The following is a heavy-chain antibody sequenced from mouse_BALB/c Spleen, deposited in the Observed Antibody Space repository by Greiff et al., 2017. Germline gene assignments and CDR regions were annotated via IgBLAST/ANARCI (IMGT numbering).Heavy chain of an antibody. Sequence: VQLQQSGAELVKPGASVKLSCTASGFNIKDTYMHWVKQRPEQGLEWIGRIDPANGNTKYDPKFQGKATITADTSSNTAYLQLSSLTSEDTAVYYCAIYDRYGENFDVWGAGTTVTVSS. CDR3: AIYDRYGENFDV. V-gene: IGHV14-3*02. D-gene: IGHD2-14*01. J-gene: IGHJ1*01. CDR2: IDPANGNT. CDR1: GFNIKDTY.